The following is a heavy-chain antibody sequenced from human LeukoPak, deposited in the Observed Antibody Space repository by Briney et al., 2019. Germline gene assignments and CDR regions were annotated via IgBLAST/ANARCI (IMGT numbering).Heavy chain of an antibody. CDR2: IVVGSGNT. CDR1: GFIFSSSA. Sequence: SVTVSCKASGFIFSSSAVQWVRQARGQSLEWIGWIVVGSGNTNYAQNFQERVTITRDMSTSTAYMELSSLRSEDTAVYYCVADCYGDCIDWGQGTLVTVSS. D-gene: IGHD4-17*01. CDR3: VADCYGDCID. J-gene: IGHJ4*02. V-gene: IGHV1-58*01.